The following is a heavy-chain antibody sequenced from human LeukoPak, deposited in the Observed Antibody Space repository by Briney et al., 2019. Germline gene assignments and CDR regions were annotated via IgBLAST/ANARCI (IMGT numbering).Heavy chain of an antibody. V-gene: IGHV4-59*01. J-gene: IGHJ5*02. D-gene: IGHD5-12*01. CDR1: GVSISNYY. CDR3: ARMPPANSGYSGYDYNWFDP. Sequence: SETLSLTCTVSGVSISNYYWSWIRQPPGKGLEWIGYIYYSGSTNYNPSLKSRVTISVDTSKNQFSLKLSSVTAADTAVYDCARMPPANSGYSGYDYNWFDPWGQGTLVTVSS. CDR2: IYYSGST.